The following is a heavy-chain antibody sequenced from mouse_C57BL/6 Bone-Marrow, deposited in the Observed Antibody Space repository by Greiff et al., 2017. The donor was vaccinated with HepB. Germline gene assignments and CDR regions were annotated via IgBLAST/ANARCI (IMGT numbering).Heavy chain of an antibody. CDR1: GYTFTSYW. Sequence: QVQLQQPGTELVKPGASVKLSCKASGYTFTSYWMHWVKQRPGQGLEWIGNINPSNGGTNYNEKFKSKATLTVDKSSSTAYLQLSSLTSEDSAVYYCARKNIGNPYYFDYWGQGTTLTVSS. D-gene: IGHD2-14*01. J-gene: IGHJ2*01. CDR3: ARKNIGNPYYFDY. V-gene: IGHV1-53*01. CDR2: INPSNGGT.